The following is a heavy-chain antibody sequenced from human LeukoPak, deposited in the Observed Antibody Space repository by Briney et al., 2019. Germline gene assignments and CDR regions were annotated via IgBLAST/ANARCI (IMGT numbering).Heavy chain of an antibody. CDR2: IYPGDSDT. V-gene: IGHV5-51*01. D-gene: IGHD2-2*01. J-gene: IGHJ4*02. Sequence: GESLKISCKGSGYSFTSYWIGWVRQMPGKGPEWMGIIYPGDSDTRYSPSFQGQVTISADKSISTAYLQWSSLKASDTAMYYCARALIVVVPAAGGEFDYWGQGTLVTVSS. CDR1: GYSFTSYW. CDR3: ARALIVVVPAAGGEFDY.